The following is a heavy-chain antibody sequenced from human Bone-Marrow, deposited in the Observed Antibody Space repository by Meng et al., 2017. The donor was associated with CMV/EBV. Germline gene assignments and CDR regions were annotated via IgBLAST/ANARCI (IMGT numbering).Heavy chain of an antibody. J-gene: IGHJ4*02. Sequence: GESLKISCAASGFTFSDYYMSWIRQAPGKGLEWVSYISSSGSTIYYADSVKGRFTISRDNAKNSLYLQMNSLRAEDTAVYYCAREYYDSSGYHPLDYWGQGTLVTVSS. CDR3: AREYYDSSGYHPLDY. D-gene: IGHD3-22*01. CDR1: GFTFSDYY. CDR2: ISSSGSTI. V-gene: IGHV3-11*04.